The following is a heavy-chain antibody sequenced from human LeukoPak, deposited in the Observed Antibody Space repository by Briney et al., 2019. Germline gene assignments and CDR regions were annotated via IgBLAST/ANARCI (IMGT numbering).Heavy chain of an antibody. Sequence: GGSLRLSCAASGFTFSSYAMHWVRQAPGKGLEWVAVISYDGSNKYYADSVKGRFTISRANSKNTLYLQMNSLRAEDTAVYYCARPQTGYSSGWSLDYWGQGTLVTVSS. J-gene: IGHJ4*02. CDR2: ISYDGSNK. V-gene: IGHV3-30*04. D-gene: IGHD6-19*01. CDR3: ARPQTGYSSGWSLDY. CDR1: GFTFSSYA.